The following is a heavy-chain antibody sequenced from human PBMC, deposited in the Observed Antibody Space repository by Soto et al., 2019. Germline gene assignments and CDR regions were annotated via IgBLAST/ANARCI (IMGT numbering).Heavy chain of an antibody. CDR3: ARLGAYYQSLDP. CDR2: IYYSGST. Sequence: SETLSLTCTVSGGTIRSWYWSWIRQPPGKGLEWIGYIYYSGSTNCNPSLKSRVTISVDTSKNQFSLKLSSVTAADTAVYYCARLGAYYQSLDPWGPGTLVAVSS. J-gene: IGHJ5*02. CDR1: GGTIRSWY. V-gene: IGHV4-59*08. D-gene: IGHD2-21*01.